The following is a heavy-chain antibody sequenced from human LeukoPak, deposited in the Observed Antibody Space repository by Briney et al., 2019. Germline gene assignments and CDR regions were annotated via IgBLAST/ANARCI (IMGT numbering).Heavy chain of an antibody. Sequence: GESLKISCKGSGYSFTSYWIGWVRQMPGKGLEWMGIIYPGDSDTRYSPSFQGQVTISADKSISTAYLQWSSLKASDTAMYYCARHYFDGYTPYYFDYWGQGTLVTVSS. CDR3: ARHYFDGYTPYYFDY. CDR2: IYPGDSDT. V-gene: IGHV5-51*01. J-gene: IGHJ4*02. CDR1: GYSFTSYW. D-gene: IGHD5-24*01.